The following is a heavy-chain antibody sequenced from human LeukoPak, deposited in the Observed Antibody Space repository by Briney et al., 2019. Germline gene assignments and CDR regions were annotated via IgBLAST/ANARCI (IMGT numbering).Heavy chain of an antibody. Sequence: SETLSLTCTVSGGSISTYYWSWIRQSPGKGLEWIGYISYSGSTNYNPALKSRVTISVDTSKNQFSLKLRSVTAADTAVYYCASGRKYSATSDHWGQGTLVTVSS. CDR1: GGSISTYY. D-gene: IGHD5-12*01. CDR3: ASGRKYSATSDH. V-gene: IGHV4-59*01. CDR2: ISYSGST. J-gene: IGHJ5*02.